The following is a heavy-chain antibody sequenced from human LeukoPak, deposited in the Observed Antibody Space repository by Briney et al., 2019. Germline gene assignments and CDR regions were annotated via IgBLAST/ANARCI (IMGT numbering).Heavy chain of an antibody. CDR2: INTYKGDT. D-gene: IGHD4-17*01. CDR3: ATAPVTTIPY. CDR1: GYTLTNYN. J-gene: IGHJ4*02. V-gene: IGHV1-18*01. Sequence: ASVKVSCKASGYTLTNYNISWVRQAPREVLEWMGWINTYKGDTLYAQKLQGRVTMTEDTSTGTAYMELSSLRSEDTAVYYCATAPVTTIPYWGQGTLVTVSS.